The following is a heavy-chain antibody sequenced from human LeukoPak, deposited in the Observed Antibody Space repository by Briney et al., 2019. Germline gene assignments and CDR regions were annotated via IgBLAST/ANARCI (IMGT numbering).Heavy chain of an antibody. D-gene: IGHD3-10*01. CDR1: GGTFSSYA. CDR3: ARRRTFRGVGSYFDY. V-gene: IGHV1-69*13. Sequence: SVRVSCKASGGTFSSYAISWVRQAPGQGLEWMGGIIPIFGTANYAQKFQGRVTITADESTSTAYMELSSLRSEDTAVYYCARRRTFRGVGSYFDYWGQGTLVTVSS. J-gene: IGHJ4*01. CDR2: IIPIFGTA.